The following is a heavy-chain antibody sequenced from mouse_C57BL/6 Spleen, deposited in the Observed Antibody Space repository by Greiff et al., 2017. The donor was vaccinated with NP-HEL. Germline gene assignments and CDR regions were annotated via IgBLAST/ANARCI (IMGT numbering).Heavy chain of an antibody. V-gene: IGHV1-55*01. J-gene: IGHJ3*01. CDR1: GYTFTSYW. CDR3: ANYYGSSRRFAY. Sequence: QVQLKQPGAELVKPGASVKMSCKASGYTFTSYWITWVKQRPGQGLEWIGDIYPGSGSTNYNEKFKSKATLTVDTSSSTAYMQLSSLTSEDSAVYYCANYYGSSRRFAYWGQGTLVTVSA. CDR2: IYPGSGST. D-gene: IGHD1-1*01.